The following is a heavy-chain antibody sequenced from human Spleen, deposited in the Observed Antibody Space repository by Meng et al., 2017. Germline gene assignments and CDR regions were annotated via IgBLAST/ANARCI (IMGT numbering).Heavy chain of an antibody. CDR3: ARGPTTMAHDLDY. D-gene: IGHD4-11*01. CDR2: INHSGST. J-gene: IGHJ4*02. V-gene: IGHV4-34*02. CDR1: GGSFSYYY. Sequence: HVQRPECGAGVLKPSETLSLTCVVSGGSFSYYYWSWIRQPPGKGLEWIGEINHSGSTNYNPSLESRATISVDTSQNNLSLKLTSLTAADSAVYYCARGPTTMAHDLDYWGQGTLVTVSS.